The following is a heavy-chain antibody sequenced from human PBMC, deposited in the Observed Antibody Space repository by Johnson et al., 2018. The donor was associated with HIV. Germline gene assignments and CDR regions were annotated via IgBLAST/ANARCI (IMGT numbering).Heavy chain of an antibody. CDR3: ARGPYTWIRGLSLEHHDAFDI. Sequence: QVQLVESGGGFVQPGGSLRLSCAASGFTFNNYAMSWVRQAPGKGLEWVAFIRYDGSNKYYADSVKGRFTISRDNSKNTLYLQMNSLRAEETAVYYCARGPYTWIRGLSLEHHDAFDIWGQGTMVTVSS. CDR1: GFTFNNYA. V-gene: IGHV3-30*02. D-gene: IGHD5-18*01. CDR2: IRYDGSNK. J-gene: IGHJ3*02.